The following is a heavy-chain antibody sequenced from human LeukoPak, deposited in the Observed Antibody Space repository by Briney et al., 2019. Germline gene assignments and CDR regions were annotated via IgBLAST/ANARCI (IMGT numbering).Heavy chain of an antibody. V-gene: IGHV3-74*01. CDR3: ARLLTKKGAFDI. D-gene: IGHD2-15*01. Sequence: GGSLRLSCAASGFTFSSYWMHWVRQAPGKGLVWVSRINSDGSFTSYADSVKGRFTISRDNAKNTLYLQMNSLRAEDMAVYYCARLLTKKGAFDIWGQGAKVTVSS. CDR2: INSDGSFT. J-gene: IGHJ3*02. CDR1: GFTFSSYW.